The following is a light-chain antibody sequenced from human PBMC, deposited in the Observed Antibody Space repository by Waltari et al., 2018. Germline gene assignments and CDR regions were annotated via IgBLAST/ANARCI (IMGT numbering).Light chain of an antibody. CDR1: SSDVGGYNL. J-gene: IGLJ3*02. V-gene: IGLV2-23*01. CDR2: EGN. CDR3: CSFAGSTTWV. Sequence: QSALTQPASVSGSPGQSITISCTGTSSDVGGYNLVSWYQQHPGKAPKLIIYEGNKWPSGVSHRFSGSKSGNTASLTISGLQAEDEADYYCCSFAGSTTWVFGGGTTLTV.